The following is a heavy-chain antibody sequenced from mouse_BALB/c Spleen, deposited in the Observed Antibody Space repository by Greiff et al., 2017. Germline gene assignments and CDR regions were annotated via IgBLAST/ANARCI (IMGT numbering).Heavy chain of an antibody. D-gene: IGHD1-3*01. V-gene: IGHV1-69*01. CDR2: IDTSDSYT. CDR1: GYTFTDYW. Sequence: QVQLKQPGAELVMPGASVKMSCKASGYTFTDYWMHWVKQRPGQGLEWIGAIDTSDSYTSYNQKFKGKATLTVDESSSTAYMQLSSLTSEDSAVYYCAREGIYPPWFAYWGQGTLVTVSA. CDR3: AREGIYPPWFAY. J-gene: IGHJ3*01.